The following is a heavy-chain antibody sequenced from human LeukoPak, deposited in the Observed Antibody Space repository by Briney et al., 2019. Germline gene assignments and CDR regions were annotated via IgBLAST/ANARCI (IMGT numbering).Heavy chain of an antibody. D-gene: IGHD6-19*01. CDR1: GGSISSYY. V-gene: IGHV4-59*01. CDR3: ARDARGSGSAFDI. CDR2: IYYSGST. Sequence: SETLSLTCTVSGGSISSYYWSWIRQPPGKGLEWIGYIYYSGSTNYNPSLKRRVTISVDTSKNQSSLKLSSVTAADTAVYYCARDARGSGSAFDIWGQGTMVTVSS. J-gene: IGHJ3*02.